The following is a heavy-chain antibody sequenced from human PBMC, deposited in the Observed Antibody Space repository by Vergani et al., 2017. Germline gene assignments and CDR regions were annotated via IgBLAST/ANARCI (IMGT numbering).Heavy chain of an antibody. D-gene: IGHD2-2*01. CDR3: AREGYCSSTSCYRVGLDV. V-gene: IGHV3-30-3*01. CDR2: ISYDGSNK. Sequence: QVQLVESGGGVVQPGRSLRLSCAASGFTFSSYAMHWVRQAPGKGLEWVAVISYDGSNKYYADSAKGRFTISRDNSKNTLYLQMNSLRAEDTAVYYCAREGYCSSTSCYRVGLDVWGKGTTVTVSS. J-gene: IGHJ6*04. CDR1: GFTFSSYA.